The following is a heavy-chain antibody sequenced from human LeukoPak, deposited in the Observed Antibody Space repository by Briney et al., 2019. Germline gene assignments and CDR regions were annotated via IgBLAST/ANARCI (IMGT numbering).Heavy chain of an antibody. Sequence: GGSLRLSCAASGFTFSSYSMNWVRQAPGKGLEWVSSISSSSSYIYYADSVKGRFTISRDNAKNSLYLQMNSLRAEDTAVYYWAGGLGSSSWGLDYYYGMDVWGKGTTVTVSS. J-gene: IGHJ6*04. D-gene: IGHD6-13*01. CDR3: AGGLGSSSWGLDYYYGMDV. V-gene: IGHV3-21*01. CDR1: GFTFSSYS. CDR2: ISSSSSYI.